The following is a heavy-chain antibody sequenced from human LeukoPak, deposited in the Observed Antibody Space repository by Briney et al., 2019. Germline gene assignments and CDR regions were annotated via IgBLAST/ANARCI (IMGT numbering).Heavy chain of an antibody. CDR3: ARDMRVVVSTFDY. D-gene: IGHD3-22*01. Sequence: SETLSLTCTVSGGSISSYYWSWIRQPAGKGLEWIGRIYSSGSTNYNPSLRSRVTMSVGTSKNQFSLKLNSVTAADTAVYYCARDMRVVVSTFDYWGQGTLVTVSS. CDR2: IYSSGST. J-gene: IGHJ4*02. V-gene: IGHV4-4*07. CDR1: GGSISSYY.